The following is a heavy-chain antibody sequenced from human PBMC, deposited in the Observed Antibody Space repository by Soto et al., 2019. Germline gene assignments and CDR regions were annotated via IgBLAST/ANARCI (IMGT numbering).Heavy chain of an antibody. CDR1: GFTFSSYS. CDR3: ARDAYYYDSSGSDAFDI. CDR2: ISSSSSYI. J-gene: IGHJ3*02. V-gene: IGHV3-21*01. Sequence: EVQLVESGGGLVKPGGSLRLSCAASGFTFSSYSMNWVRQAPGKGLEWVSSISSSSSYIYYADSVKGRFTISRDNAKNSLYLQMNSLRAGDTAVYYCARDAYYYDSSGSDAFDIWGQGTMVTVSS. D-gene: IGHD3-22*01.